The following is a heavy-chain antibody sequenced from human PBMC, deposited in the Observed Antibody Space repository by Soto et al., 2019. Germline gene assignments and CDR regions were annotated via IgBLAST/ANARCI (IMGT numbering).Heavy chain of an antibody. D-gene: IGHD4-17*01. CDR3: ARVCGDYVYYYYGMDV. J-gene: IGHJ6*02. CDR2: IYYSGST. Sequence: SAPLSLTCTVSGGSIISGDYYWIWILQPPVKGLELIGYIYYSGSTYYIPSLKSRVTISVDTSKNQFSLKLSSVTAADTAVYYCARVCGDYVYYYYGMDVWGQGTTVTVSS. V-gene: IGHV4-30-4*01. CDR1: GGSIISGDYY.